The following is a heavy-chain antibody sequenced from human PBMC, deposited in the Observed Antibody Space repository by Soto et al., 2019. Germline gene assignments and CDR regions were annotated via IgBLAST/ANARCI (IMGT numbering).Heavy chain of an antibody. CDR3: ARGLSQFTAAHFDY. CDR2: IYYSGST. D-gene: IGHD3-16*02. Sequence: PSETLSLTCTVSGGSISSGGYYWSWIRQHPGKGLEWIGYIYYSGSTYYNPSLKSRVTISVDTSKNQFSLKLSSVTAADTAVYYCARGLSQFTAAHFDYWGQGTLVTVSS. CDR1: GGSISSGGYY. V-gene: IGHV4-31*03. J-gene: IGHJ4*02.